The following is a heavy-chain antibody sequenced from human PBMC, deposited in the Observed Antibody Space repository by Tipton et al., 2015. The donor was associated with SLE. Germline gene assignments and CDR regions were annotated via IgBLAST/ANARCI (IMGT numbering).Heavy chain of an antibody. CDR2: IYTSGST. V-gene: IGHV4-59*10. CDR1: GGSFSGYY. Sequence: TLSLTCAVYGGSFSGYYWGWIRQPPGKGLEWIGRIYTSGSTNYNPSLKSRVTISVDTSKNQFSLKLSSVTAADTAVYYCARGAITPIPFDPWGQGTLVTVSS. D-gene: IGHD2-15*01. J-gene: IGHJ5*02. CDR3: ARGAITPIPFDP.